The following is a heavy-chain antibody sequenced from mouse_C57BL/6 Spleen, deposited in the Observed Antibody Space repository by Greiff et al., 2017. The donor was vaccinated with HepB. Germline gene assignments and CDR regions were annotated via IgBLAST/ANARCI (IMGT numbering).Heavy chain of an antibody. D-gene: IGHD1-1*01. J-gene: IGHJ2*01. Sequence: QVQLQQSGAELARPGASVKMSCKASGYTFTSYTMHWVKQRPGQGLEWIGYINPSSGYTKYNQKFKDKATLTADKSSSTAYMQLSSLTSEDSAVYYCARGSYYGSSYVGDYWGQGTTLTVSS. CDR3: ARGSYYGSSYVGDY. V-gene: IGHV1-4*01. CDR2: INPSSGYT. CDR1: GYTFTSYT.